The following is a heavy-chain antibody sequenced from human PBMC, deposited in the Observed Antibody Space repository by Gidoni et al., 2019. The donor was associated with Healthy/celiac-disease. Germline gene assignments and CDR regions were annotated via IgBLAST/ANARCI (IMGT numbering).Heavy chain of an antibody. D-gene: IGHD1-26*01. V-gene: IGHV4-59*01. CDR1: GGSISSYY. CDR2: IYYSGST. Sequence: QVQLQESGPGLVQPSETLSLTCTVSGGSISSYYWSWIRQPPGKGLEWIGYIYYSGSTNYNPSLKSRVTISVDTSKNQFSLKLSSVTAADTAVYYCARSSGSYWFDPWGQGTLVTVSS. J-gene: IGHJ5*02. CDR3: ARSSGSYWFDP.